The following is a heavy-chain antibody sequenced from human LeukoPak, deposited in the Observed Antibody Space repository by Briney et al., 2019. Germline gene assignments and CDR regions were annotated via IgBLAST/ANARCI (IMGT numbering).Heavy chain of an antibody. CDR1: GYTLTELS. CDR3: AREVTPDYGMDV. Sequence: ASVKVSCKVSGYTLTELSMHWVRQAPGKGLEWMGGFDPEDGETIYAQKLQGRVTMTTDTSTSTAYMELSSLRSEDTAVYYCAREVTPDYGMDVWGQGTTVTVSS. V-gene: IGHV1-24*01. J-gene: IGHJ6*02. D-gene: IGHD4-23*01. CDR2: FDPEDGET.